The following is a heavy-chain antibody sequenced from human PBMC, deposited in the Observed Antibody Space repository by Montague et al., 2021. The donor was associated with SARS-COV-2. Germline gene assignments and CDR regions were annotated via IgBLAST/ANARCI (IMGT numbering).Heavy chain of an antibody. CDR2: INHGGNT. D-gene: IGHD6-6*01. Sequence: SETLSLTCAVHGGSFSGYLWSWIRQPPGKGLEWIGQINHGGNTNYNPSLMSRVTISVDMSKSQFSLKLSSVAAADTAVYYCARGGSSSSGVYWGQGTLVTVSS. J-gene: IGHJ4*02. CDR3: ARGGSSSSGVY. CDR1: GGSFSGYL. V-gene: IGHV4-34*01.